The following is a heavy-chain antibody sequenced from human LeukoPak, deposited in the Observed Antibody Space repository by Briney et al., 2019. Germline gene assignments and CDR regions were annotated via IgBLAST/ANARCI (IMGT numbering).Heavy chain of an antibody. CDR3: ARDWFYKIDY. CDR2: ISHDGFI. V-gene: IGHV3-74*01. CDR1: GFTFSSYV. D-gene: IGHD3-10*01. Sequence: ESLRLSCETAGFTFSSYVMHWVRRTPGKGLVWVSRISHDGFISYADSVKGRFTISRDNAKNTLILQMNSLRAEDTAVYYCARDWFYKIDYWGRGTLVTVSS. J-gene: IGHJ4*02.